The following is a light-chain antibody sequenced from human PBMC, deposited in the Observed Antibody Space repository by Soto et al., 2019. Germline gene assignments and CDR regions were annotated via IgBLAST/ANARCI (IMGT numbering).Light chain of an antibody. J-gene: IGKJ3*01. CDR3: QQSYCTPLT. CDR1: QSISSY. CDR2: AAS. Sequence: DIQMTQSPSSLSASVGDRVTITCRASQSISSYLNWYQQKPGKAPKLLIYAASSLQSGVPSRFSGSGSGTDFTLIISSLQPVDFATYYCQQSYCTPLTFGPGTKVDIK. V-gene: IGKV1-39*01.